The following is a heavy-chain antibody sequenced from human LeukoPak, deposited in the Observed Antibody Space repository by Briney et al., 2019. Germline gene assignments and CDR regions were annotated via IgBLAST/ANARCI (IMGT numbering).Heavy chain of an antibody. V-gene: IGHV3-33*01. CDR3: ARRGYTYGYDY. CDR1: GFTFSSYG. D-gene: IGHD5-18*01. J-gene: IGHJ4*02. Sequence: GGSLRLSCAASGFTFSSYGMHWVRQAPGKGLEWVAVIWYDGSNKYYADSVKGRFTISRDNSKKTLYLQMGSLRAEDMAMYYCARRGYTYGYDYWGQGTLVTVSS. CDR2: IWYDGSNK.